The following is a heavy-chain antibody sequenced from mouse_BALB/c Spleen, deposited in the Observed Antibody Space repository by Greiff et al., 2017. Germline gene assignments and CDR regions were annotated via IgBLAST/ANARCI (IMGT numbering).Heavy chain of an antibody. J-gene: IGHJ4*01. CDR1: GFTFSDYY. CDR3: AREGDEYAMDY. D-gene: IGHD3-3*01. V-gene: IGHV5-4*02. CDR2: ISDGGSYT. Sequence: DVQLVESGGGLVKPGGSLKLSCAASGFTFSDYYMYWVRQTPEKRLEWVATISDGGSYTYYPDSVKGRFTISRDNAKNNLYLQMSSLKSEDTAMYYCAREGDEYAMDYWGQGTSVTVSS.